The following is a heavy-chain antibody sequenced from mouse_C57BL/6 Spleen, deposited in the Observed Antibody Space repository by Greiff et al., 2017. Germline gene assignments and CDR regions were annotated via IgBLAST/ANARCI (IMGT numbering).Heavy chain of an antibody. Sequence: QVQLQQPGAELVRPGSSVKLSCKASGYTFTSYWMHWVKQRPIQGLEWIGNIDPSDSETHYNQKFKDKATLTVDKSSSTAYMQLSSLTSEDSAVYYCARGDDGYYPAWFAYWGQGTLVTVSA. D-gene: IGHD2-3*01. V-gene: IGHV1-52*01. CDR1: GYTFTSYW. CDR3: ARGDDGYYPAWFAY. J-gene: IGHJ3*01. CDR2: IDPSDSET.